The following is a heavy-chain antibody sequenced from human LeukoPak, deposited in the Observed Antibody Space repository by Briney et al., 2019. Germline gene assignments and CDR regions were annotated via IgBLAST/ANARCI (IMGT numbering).Heavy chain of an antibody. Sequence: HPGGSLRLSCAASGFTFSSYAMSWVRQAPGKGLEWVSAISGSGGSTSYAQKFQGRVTMTRDMSTSTVYMELSSLRSEDTAVYYCARNSFSSSGWYIGSMVWTRTIPRNWFDPWGQGTLVTVSS. D-gene: IGHD6-19*01. CDR1: GFTFSSYA. J-gene: IGHJ5*02. CDR3: ARNSFSSSGWYIGSMVWTRTIPRNWFDP. CDR2: ISGSGGST. V-gene: IGHV3-23*01.